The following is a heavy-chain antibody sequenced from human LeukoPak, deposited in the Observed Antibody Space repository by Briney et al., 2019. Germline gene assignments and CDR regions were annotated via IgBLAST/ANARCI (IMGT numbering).Heavy chain of an antibody. CDR3: ASGVYYYDSSGYYYLVSPFDY. D-gene: IGHD3-22*01. CDR1: GGSISSSSYY. V-gene: IGHV4-39*01. Sequence: PLETLSLTCTVSGGSISSSSYYWGWIRQPPGKGLEWIGSIYYSGSTYYNPSLKSRVTISVDTSKNQFSLKLSSVTAADTAVYYCASGVYYYDSSGYYYLVSPFDYWGQGTLVTVSS. CDR2: IYYSGST. J-gene: IGHJ4*02.